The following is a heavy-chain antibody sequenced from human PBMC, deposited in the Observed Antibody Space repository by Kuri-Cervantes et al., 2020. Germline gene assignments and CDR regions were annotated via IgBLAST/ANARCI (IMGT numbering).Heavy chain of an antibody. Sequence: ASVKVSCKASGYTFTGYYMHWVRQAPGQGLEWMGWINPNNGGTKYAQKFQGRVTLTRDTSISTAYMELSGLTSDDTAVYYCARGSLISSSTTEANDYWGRGTLVTVSS. J-gene: IGHJ4*02. V-gene: IGHV1-2*02. CDR1: GYTFTGYY. CDR3: ARGSLISSSTTEANDY. CDR2: INPNNGGT. D-gene: IGHD6-6*01.